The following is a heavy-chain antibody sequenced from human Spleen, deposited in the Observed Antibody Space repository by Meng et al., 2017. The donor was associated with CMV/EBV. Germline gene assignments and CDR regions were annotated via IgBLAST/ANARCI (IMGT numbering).Heavy chain of an antibody. V-gene: IGHV3-43*01. CDR3: AGADNWNYLDY. CDR1: GFTFDDYT. Sequence: GESLKISCATSGFTFDDYTMHWVRQAPGKGLEWVSLVNWNGRTTYYADSVKGRFTISTANSKNTLYLHMSSLRADDTAVYFCAGADNWNYLDYWGQGTLVTVSS. CDR2: VNWNGRTT. J-gene: IGHJ4*02. D-gene: IGHD1-20*01.